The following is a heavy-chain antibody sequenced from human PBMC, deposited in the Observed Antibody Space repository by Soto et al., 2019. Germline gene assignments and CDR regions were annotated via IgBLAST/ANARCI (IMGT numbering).Heavy chain of an antibody. V-gene: IGHV4-30-2*01. Sequence: TLSLTCAVSVGSSSSGGYSWSWILQPPGKGLEWIGYIYHSGSTYYNPSLKSRVTISVDRSKNQFSLKLSSVTAADTAVYYCARGISGWSPLYYFDYWGQGTLVTVSS. CDR2: IYHSGST. CDR1: VGSSSSGGYS. J-gene: IGHJ4*02. D-gene: IGHD6-19*01. CDR3: ARGISGWSPLYYFDY.